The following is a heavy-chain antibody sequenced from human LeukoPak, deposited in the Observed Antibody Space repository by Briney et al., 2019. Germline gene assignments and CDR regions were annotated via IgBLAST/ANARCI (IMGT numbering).Heavy chain of an antibody. Sequence: SQTLSLTCTVSGGAISSGGYYWSWIRQPPGKGLEWIGYIYHSGSTYYNPSLKSRVTISVDRSKNQFPLKLSSVTAADTAVYYCTRGGELMNFWGQGTLVTVSS. CDR1: GGAISSGGYY. D-gene: IGHD1-26*01. CDR2: IYHSGST. V-gene: IGHV4-30-2*01. CDR3: TRGGELMNF. J-gene: IGHJ4*02.